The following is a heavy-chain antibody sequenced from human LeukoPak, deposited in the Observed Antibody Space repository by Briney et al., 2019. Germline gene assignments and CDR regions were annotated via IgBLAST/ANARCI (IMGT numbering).Heavy chain of an antibody. D-gene: IGHD2-2*02. CDR3: ARDPYPHYCSSTSCYTEEIDY. CDR2: INPNSGGT. V-gene: IGHV1-2*02. Sequence: ASVKVSCKASGYTFTGYYMHWVRQAPGQGLEWMGWINPNSGGTSYAQKFQGRVTMTRDTSISTAYMELSRLRSDDTAVYYCARDPYPHYCSSTSCYTEEIDYWGQGTLVTVSS. CDR1: GYTFTGYY. J-gene: IGHJ4*02.